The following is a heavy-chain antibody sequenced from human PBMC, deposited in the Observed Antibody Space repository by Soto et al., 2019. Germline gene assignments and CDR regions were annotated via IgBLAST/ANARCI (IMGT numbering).Heavy chain of an antibody. J-gene: IGHJ4*02. CDR3: ARVAPYYCSGGSCYPINIDYGDYNYDF. CDR1: GDSVSSNSAA. D-gene: IGHD2-15*01. CDR2: TYYRSKWYN. Sequence: SQTLSLTCAISGDSVSSNSAAWNWIRQSPSRGLEWLGRTYYRSKWYNDYAVSVKSRITINPDTSKNQFSLQLNSVTPEDTAVYYCARVAPYYCSGGSCYPINIDYGDYNYDFWGQGTLVTVSS. V-gene: IGHV6-1*01.